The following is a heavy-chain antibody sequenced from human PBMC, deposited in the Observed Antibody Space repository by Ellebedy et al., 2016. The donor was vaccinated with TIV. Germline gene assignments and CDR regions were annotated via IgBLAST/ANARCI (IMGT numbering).Heavy chain of an antibody. CDR3: AKGLNWLES. CDR1: GVSISCTY. CDR2: IYYIGAT. Sequence: MPSETMSLTCTVSGVSISCTYWTWIRQLPGTGLKWIGYIYYIGATNYNPSLGSRVTISGDTSKNHISLTLASVTAAYTATYYCAKGLNWLESWGQGSLVTVSS. J-gene: IGHJ5*01. V-gene: IGHV4-59*01.